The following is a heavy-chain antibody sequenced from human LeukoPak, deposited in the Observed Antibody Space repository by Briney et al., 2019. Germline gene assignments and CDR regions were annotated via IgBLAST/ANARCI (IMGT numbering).Heavy chain of an antibody. CDR2: IRYDGNTK. J-gene: IGHJ4*02. Sequence: PGGSLRLSCAASGFTFSSYGMHWVRQAPGKGLEWVAFIRYDGNTKYYADSVKGRFTISRDNSKNTLFLQMNSLRAEDTAVYNCAKDTGYFVFDYWGQGTLVTVSS. CDR1: GFTFSSYG. V-gene: IGHV3-30*02. D-gene: IGHD5-18*01. CDR3: AKDTGYFVFDY.